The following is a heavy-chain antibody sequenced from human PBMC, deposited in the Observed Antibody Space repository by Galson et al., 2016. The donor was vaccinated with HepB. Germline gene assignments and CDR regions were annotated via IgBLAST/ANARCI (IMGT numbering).Heavy chain of an antibody. V-gene: IGHV3-48*02. CDR1: GFSISTYS. CDR2: ISSSRTK. Sequence: SLRLSCAASGFSISTYSMNWVRQAPGKGLEWVSYISSSRTKYYADSVKGRFTISRDNAKNSLSLQMNSLRDEDTAVYYCARDVFEGNYNFDCWGQGTLVTVSS. J-gene: IGHJ4*02. D-gene: IGHD5-24*01. CDR3: ARDVFEGNYNFDC.